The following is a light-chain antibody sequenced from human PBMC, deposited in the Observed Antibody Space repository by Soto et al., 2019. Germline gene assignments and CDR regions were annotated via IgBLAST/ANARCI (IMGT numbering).Light chain of an antibody. Sequence: QSVLTQPPSASGTPGQRVTISCSGSSSNIGSDTVNWYQQLPGTAPKLLIHRSNQRPSGVPGRFSGSKSGTSASLAISGLQSEDEADYYCASWEASLNGWVFGGGTKLTVL. V-gene: IGLV1-44*01. J-gene: IGLJ3*02. CDR1: SSNIGSDT. CDR2: RSN. CDR3: ASWEASLNGWV.